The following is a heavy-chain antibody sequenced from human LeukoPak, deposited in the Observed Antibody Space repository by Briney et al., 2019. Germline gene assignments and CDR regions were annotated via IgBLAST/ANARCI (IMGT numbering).Heavy chain of an antibody. V-gene: IGHV3-7*01. CDR2: IKQDGSEK. CDR1: AFTFSRYW. CDR3: ARDLYRIVVVPHYFDF. Sequence: GGSLRLSCAASAFTFSRYWTTWVRQAPGKGLEWVANIKQDGSEKYYVDSVKGRFTISRDNAKNSLYLQMNSLRAEDTAVYYCARDLYRIVVVPHYFDFWGQGTLVTVSS. J-gene: IGHJ4*02. D-gene: IGHD3-22*01.